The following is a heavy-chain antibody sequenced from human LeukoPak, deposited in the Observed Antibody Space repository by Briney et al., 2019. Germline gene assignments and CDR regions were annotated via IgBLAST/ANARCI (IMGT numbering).Heavy chain of an antibody. CDR1: GFTFSSYF. J-gene: IGHJ3*02. V-gene: IGHV3-23*01. CDR2: ISSSGGGR. Sequence: GGSLRLSCVASGFTFSSYFMSWVRQAPGKGLEWVSGISSSGGGRHYADSVKGHFTISRDNSKNTLFLEMNSLRGEDTAVYYCARDAYYYDSSSYYRNAFDIWGQGTEVTVSS. CDR3: ARDAYYYDSSSYYRNAFDI. D-gene: IGHD3-22*01.